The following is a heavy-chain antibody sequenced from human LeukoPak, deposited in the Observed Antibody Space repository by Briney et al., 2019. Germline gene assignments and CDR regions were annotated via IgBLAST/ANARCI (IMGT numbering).Heavy chain of an antibody. D-gene: IGHD5-12*01. V-gene: IGHV3-23*01. Sequence: QPGGSLRLSCAASGFTFSSYAMSWVRQAPGKGLEWVSAISGSGGSTYYADSVKGRFTISRDNSKNTLYLQMNSLRAEDTAVYYCAKLESMPYSGYAGTDYWGQGTLVTVSS. CDR1: GFTFSSYA. CDR2: ISGSGGST. J-gene: IGHJ4*02. CDR3: AKLESMPYSGYAGTDY.